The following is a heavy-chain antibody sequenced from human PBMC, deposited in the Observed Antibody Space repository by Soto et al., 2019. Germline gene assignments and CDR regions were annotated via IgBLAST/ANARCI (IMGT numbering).Heavy chain of an antibody. D-gene: IGHD4-4*01. CDR2: IYYSGST. Sequence: SETLSLTCTVSGGSISSGSYYWSWIRQHPGKGLEWIGYIYYSGSTYYNPSLKSRVTISVDTSKNQFSLKLSSVTAADTAVYYCASGRGNYVSYYYYYGMDVWGQGTTVTVSS. CDR1: GGSISSGSYY. CDR3: ASGRGNYVSYYYYYGMDV. J-gene: IGHJ6*02. V-gene: IGHV4-31*03.